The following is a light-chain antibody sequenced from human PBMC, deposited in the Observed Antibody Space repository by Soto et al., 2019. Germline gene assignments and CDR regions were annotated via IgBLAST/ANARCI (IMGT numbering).Light chain of an antibody. J-gene: IGKJ3*01. CDR1: QSVRSY. CDR3: QQSYRTPFT. CDR2: DAS. Sequence: EIVLTQSPATLSLSPGERATLSCRASQSVRSYVAWYQQKPGQAPRLLIYDASNRATGIPARFSGSGSGTDFTLTISSLEPEDFATYYCQQSYRTPFTFGPGTTADIK. V-gene: IGKV3-11*01.